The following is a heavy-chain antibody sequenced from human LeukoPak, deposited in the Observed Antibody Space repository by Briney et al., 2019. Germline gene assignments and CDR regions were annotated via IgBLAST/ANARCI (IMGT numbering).Heavy chain of an antibody. CDR1: GFTFDDYA. V-gene: IGHV3-43*02. CDR2: ISGDGGST. CDR3: AKDTHPYYDFWSGYFFDY. J-gene: IGHJ4*02. D-gene: IGHD3-3*01. Sequence: GESLKISCAASGFTFDDYAMHWVRQAPGKGLEWVSLISGDGGSTYYADSVKGRFTISRDNSKNSLYLQMNSLRTEDTALYYCAKDTHPYYDFWSGYFFDYWGQGTLVTVSS.